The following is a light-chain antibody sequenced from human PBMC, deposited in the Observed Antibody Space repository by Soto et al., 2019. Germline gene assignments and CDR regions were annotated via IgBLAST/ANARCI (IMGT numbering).Light chain of an antibody. CDR3: QQSFRSPIT. V-gene: IGKV1-39*01. Sequence: DIQMTQSPSSLSASVGDTVTMTCRASQSIALSVNWYQQKPGKAHKLLIYVAFTLESGVQSRFSGSGSGTEFTLTIRSPQPEDFATYYCQQSFRSPITFGQGTRLEIK. CDR2: VAF. J-gene: IGKJ5*01. CDR1: QSIALS.